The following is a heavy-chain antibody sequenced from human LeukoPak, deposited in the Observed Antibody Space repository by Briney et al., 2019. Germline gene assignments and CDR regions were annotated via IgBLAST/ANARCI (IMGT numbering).Heavy chain of an antibody. Sequence: ASVKVSCKASGYTSTSYGISWVRQAPGQGLEWMGWISAYNGNTNYAQKLQGRVTMTTDTSTSTAYMELRSLRSDDTAVYYCASTVGITFGGRYGMDAWGQGTTVTVSS. D-gene: IGHD3-16*01. J-gene: IGHJ6*02. V-gene: IGHV1-18*01. CDR2: ISAYNGNT. CDR1: GYTSTSYG. CDR3: ASTVGITFGGRYGMDA.